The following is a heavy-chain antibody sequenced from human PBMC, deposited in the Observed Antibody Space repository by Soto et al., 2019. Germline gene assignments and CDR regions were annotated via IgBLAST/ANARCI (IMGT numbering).Heavy chain of an antibody. D-gene: IGHD6-25*01. CDR2: TYYRSKWYS. Sequence: SQTLSLTCAISGDSVSSTSAAWSWIRQSPSRGLEWLGRTYYRSKWYSDYAVSVKSRITINPDTSKNQFSMQLNSVTPEDTAVYYCARGSYYSGWVWGQGTLVTVSS. J-gene: IGHJ4*02. CDR1: GDSVSSTSAA. CDR3: ARGSYYSGWV. V-gene: IGHV6-1*01.